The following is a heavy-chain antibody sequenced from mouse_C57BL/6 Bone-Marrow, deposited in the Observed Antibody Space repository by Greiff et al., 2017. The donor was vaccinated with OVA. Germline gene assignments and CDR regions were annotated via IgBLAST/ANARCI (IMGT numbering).Heavy chain of an antibody. J-gene: IGHJ1*03. CDR3: ARRYHGSSYWYFDV. D-gene: IGHD1-1*01. CDR1: GYTFTSYW. Sequence: QVQLQHPGAELVKPGASVKMSCKASGYTFTSYWITWVKQRPGQGLEWIGDIYPGSGSTNYNEKFKSKATLTVDTSSSTAYMQLSSLTSEDSAVYYCARRYHGSSYWYFDVWGTGTTVTVSS. V-gene: IGHV1-55*01. CDR2: IYPGSGST.